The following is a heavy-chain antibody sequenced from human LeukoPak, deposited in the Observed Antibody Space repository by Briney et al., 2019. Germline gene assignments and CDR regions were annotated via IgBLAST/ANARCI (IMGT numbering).Heavy chain of an antibody. CDR1: GGSISSYY. CDR2: IYTSGST. J-gene: IGHJ4*02. D-gene: IGHD4-11*01. CDR3: ARAEAVTTEGGFDY. Sequence: PSETLSLTYTVSGGSISSYYWSWIRQPAGKGLEWIGRIYTSGSTNYNPSLKSRVTMSVDTSKNQFSLKLSSVTAADTAVYYCARAEAVTTEGGFDYWGQGTLVTVSS. V-gene: IGHV4-4*07.